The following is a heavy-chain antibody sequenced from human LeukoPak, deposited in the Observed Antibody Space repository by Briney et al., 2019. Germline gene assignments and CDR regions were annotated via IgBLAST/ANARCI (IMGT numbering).Heavy chain of an antibody. Sequence: PSETLSLTCAVYGGSFSGYYWSWIRQPPGKGLEWIGEINHSGSTNYNPSLKSRVTISVDTSKNQFSLKPSSVTAADTAVYYCASMDYGDYSDAFDIWGQGTMVTVSS. CDR2: INHSGST. CDR1: GGSFSGYY. J-gene: IGHJ3*02. V-gene: IGHV4-34*01. CDR3: ASMDYGDYSDAFDI. D-gene: IGHD4-17*01.